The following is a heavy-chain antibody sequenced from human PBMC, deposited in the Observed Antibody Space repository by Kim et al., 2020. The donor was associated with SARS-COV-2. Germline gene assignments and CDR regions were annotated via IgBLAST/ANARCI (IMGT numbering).Heavy chain of an antibody. Sequence: QKLQGRVTMTTDTSTSTAYMELRSLGSDDTAVYYCARVEYGYGYPYYFDFWGQGTLVTVSS. J-gene: IGHJ4*02. D-gene: IGHD5-18*01. CDR3: ARVEYGYGYPYYFDF. V-gene: IGHV1-18*01.